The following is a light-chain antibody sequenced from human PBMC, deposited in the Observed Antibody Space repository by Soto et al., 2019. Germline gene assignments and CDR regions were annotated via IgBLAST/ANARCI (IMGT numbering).Light chain of an antibody. J-gene: IGKJ2*01. CDR2: GAS. CDR1: QSVSSN. Sequence: EIVMTQSPATLSVSPGERATLSCRASQSVSSNLAWYQQRLGQAPRLLIYGASTRATGVPARFSGGGSGTEFTLTISSLQSEDFAVYSCQQYNIWPYTFGQGTKLETK. V-gene: IGKV3-15*01. CDR3: QQYNIWPYT.